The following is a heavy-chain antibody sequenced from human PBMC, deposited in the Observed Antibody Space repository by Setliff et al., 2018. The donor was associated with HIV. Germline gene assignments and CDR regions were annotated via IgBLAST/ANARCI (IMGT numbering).Heavy chain of an antibody. J-gene: IGHJ2*01. CDR1: GGSISSHY. D-gene: IGHD5-12*01. CDR2: VYYSGST. CDR3: ARSGYDPMPGAMAPILWYFDL. V-gene: IGHV4-59*11. Sequence: SETLSLTCTVSGGSISSHYWSWIRQHPGKGLEWIGYVYYSGSTNYNPSLNSRVTISADISKNEFSLNLRSVTAADTAVYYCARSGYDPMPGAMAPILWYFDLWGRGTLVTVSS.